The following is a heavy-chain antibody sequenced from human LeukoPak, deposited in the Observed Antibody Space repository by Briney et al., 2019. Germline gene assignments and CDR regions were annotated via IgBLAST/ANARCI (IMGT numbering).Heavy chain of an antibody. Sequence: QAGGSLRLSCAASGFTFSSYAMSWVRQAPGKGLEWVSAISGSGGSTYYADSVKGRFTISGDNSKNTLYLQMNSLRAEDTAVYYCAKGKYYYDSSGYYYGWHRYYFDYWGQGTLVTVSS. CDR3: AKGKYYYDSSGYYYGWHRYYFDY. V-gene: IGHV3-23*01. CDR2: ISGSGGST. D-gene: IGHD3-22*01. J-gene: IGHJ4*02. CDR1: GFTFSSYA.